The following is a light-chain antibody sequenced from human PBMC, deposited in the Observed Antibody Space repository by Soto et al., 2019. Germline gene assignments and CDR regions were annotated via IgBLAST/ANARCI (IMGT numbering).Light chain of an antibody. CDR1: QTISSW. Sequence: DIQMTQSPSTLSGSVGDRVTIACLASQTISSWLAWYQQKPGKAPKLLIYKASTLKSGVPSRFSGSGSGTEFTLTISSLQPEDFAIYYCHQYNNWPSWTFGQGTKVDIK. CDR3: HQYNNWPSWT. V-gene: IGKV1-5*03. CDR2: KAS. J-gene: IGKJ1*01.